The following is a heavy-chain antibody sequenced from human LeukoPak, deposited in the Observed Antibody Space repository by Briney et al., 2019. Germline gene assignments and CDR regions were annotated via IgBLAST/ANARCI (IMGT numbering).Heavy chain of an antibody. V-gene: IGHV1-18*01. CDR1: GYIFTTYG. Sequence: ASVKVSCKASGYIFTTYGISWVRQAPGQGLEWMGWISGYNDDTNYAQKLQGRVTMTTDTSASTAYMELRSLTSDDTAVYYCARDHGFSGGSYFDTFDIWGRGTMVTVSS. CDR3: ARDHGFSGGSYFDTFDI. J-gene: IGHJ3*02. D-gene: IGHD1-26*01. CDR2: ISGYNDDT.